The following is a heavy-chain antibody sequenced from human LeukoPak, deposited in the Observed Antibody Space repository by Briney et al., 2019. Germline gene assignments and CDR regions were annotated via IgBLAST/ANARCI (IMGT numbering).Heavy chain of an antibody. D-gene: IGHD5-18*01. CDR1: GSTFTNFG. V-gene: IGHV1-18*01. CDR3: ASPGIQLWLDY. CDR2: ISTYNGYT. Sequence: ASVKVSCKASGSTFTNFGISWVRQAPGQGLEWMGWISTYNGYTNYAQKLQGRVTLSTDTPTSTAYMEMRSLRSDDTAVYYCASPGIQLWLDYWGQGTLVTVSS. J-gene: IGHJ4*02.